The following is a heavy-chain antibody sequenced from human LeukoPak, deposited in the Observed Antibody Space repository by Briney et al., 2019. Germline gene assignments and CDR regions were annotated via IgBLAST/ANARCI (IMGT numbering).Heavy chain of an antibody. J-gene: IGHJ4*02. Sequence: SETLSLTCTVSGGSISSGSYYWSWIRQPAGKGLEWIGRIYTSGSTNYNPSLKSRVTISVDTSKNQFSLKLSSVTAADTAVYYCARASRTSFDYWGQGTPVTVSS. CDR2: IYTSGST. CDR1: GGSISSGSYY. D-gene: IGHD2-2*01. CDR3: ARASRTSFDY. V-gene: IGHV4-61*02.